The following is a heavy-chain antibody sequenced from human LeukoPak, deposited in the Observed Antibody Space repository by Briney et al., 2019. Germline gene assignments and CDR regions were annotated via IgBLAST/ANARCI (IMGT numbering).Heavy chain of an antibody. CDR2: INPNSGGT. CDR3: ARLGYCSGGSCYAFDY. CDR1: GYTFTGYY. D-gene: IGHD2-15*01. V-gene: IGHV1-2*02. J-gene: IGHJ4*02. Sequence: ASVKVSCKASGYTFTGYYMHWVRQAPGQGLEWMGWINPNSGGTNNAQKFQGRFTMTRDTSISTAYMELSRLRSDDTAVYYCARLGYCSGGSCYAFDYWGQGTLVTVSS.